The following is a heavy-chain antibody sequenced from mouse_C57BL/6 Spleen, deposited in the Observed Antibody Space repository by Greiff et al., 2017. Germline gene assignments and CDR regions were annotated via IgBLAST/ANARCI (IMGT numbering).Heavy chain of an antibody. V-gene: IGHV3-6*01. J-gene: IGHJ4*01. D-gene: IGHD1-1*01. Sequence: EVQLQPSGPGLVKPSQSLSLTCSVTGYSITSGYYWNWIRQFPGNKLEWMGYISYDGSNNYNPSLNNRISITRDTSKNQFFLKLNSVTTEDTATYYCARDPLRGAMDDWCQGTSVTVSS. CDR1: GYSITSGYY. CDR2: ISYDGSN. CDR3: ARDPLRGAMDD.